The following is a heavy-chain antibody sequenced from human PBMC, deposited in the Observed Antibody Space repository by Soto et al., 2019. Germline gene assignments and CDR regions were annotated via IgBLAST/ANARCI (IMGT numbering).Heavy chain of an antibody. J-gene: IGHJ6*03. D-gene: IGHD1-26*01. CDR3: ARLEVGSNYYYYYMDV. Sequence: SETLSLTCTVSGGSISSYYWSWIQQPPGKGLEWIGYIYYSGSTNYNPSLKSRVTISVDTSKNQFSLKLSSVTAADTAVYYCARLEVGSNYYYYYMDVWGKGTTVTVSS. V-gene: IGHV4-59*08. CDR1: GGSISSYY. CDR2: IYYSGST.